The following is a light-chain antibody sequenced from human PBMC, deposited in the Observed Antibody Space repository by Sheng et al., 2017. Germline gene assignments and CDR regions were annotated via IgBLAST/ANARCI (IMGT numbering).Light chain of an antibody. CDR2: DAS. CDR1: QSVSSY. J-gene: IGKJ4*01. CDR3: QQRSNWPPLT. Sequence: EIVLTQSPGTLSVSPGERATLTCRASQSVSSYLAWYQQKPGQAPRLLIYDASNRASGIPPRFSGSGSGTDFTLTISSLEPEDFATYYCQQRSNWPPLTFGGGTKVEI. V-gene: IGKV3-11*01.